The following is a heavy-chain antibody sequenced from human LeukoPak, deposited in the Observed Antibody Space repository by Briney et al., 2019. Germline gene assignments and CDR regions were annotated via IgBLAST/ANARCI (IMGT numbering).Heavy chain of an antibody. CDR3: AREDYCSSTSCYAQDYYYMDV. J-gene: IGHJ6*03. V-gene: IGHV4-34*01. CDR1: GGSFSGYY. CDR2: INHSGST. D-gene: IGHD2-2*01. Sequence: SETLSLTCAVYGGSFSGYYWSWIRQPPGKGLEWIGEINHSGSTNYNPSLKSRVTISVDTSKNQFSLKLSSVTAADTAVYYCAREDYCSSTSCYAQDYYYMDVWGKGTTVTVSS.